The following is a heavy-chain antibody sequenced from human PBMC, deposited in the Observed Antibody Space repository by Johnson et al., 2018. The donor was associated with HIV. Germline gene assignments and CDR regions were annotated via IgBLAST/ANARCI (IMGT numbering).Heavy chain of an antibody. Sequence: VESGGGVVQPGGSLRLSCSASGFTFNSYGMDWVRQAPGKGLEWVAFIRYDGNSKYYTDSVKGRFTVSRDNSKNTLYLQMKSLRPEDTAVYYCAKESKWESRTPHAFDIWGQGTMVTVSS. V-gene: IGHV3-30*02. D-gene: IGHD1-26*01. CDR3: AKESKWESRTPHAFDI. CDR1: GFTFNSYG. J-gene: IGHJ3*02. CDR2: IRYDGNSK.